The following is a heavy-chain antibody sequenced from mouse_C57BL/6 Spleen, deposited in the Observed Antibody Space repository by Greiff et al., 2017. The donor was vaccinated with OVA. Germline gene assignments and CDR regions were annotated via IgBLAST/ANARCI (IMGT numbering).Heavy chain of an antibody. Sequence: EVQRVESGPELVKPGASVKIPCKASGYTFTDYNMDWVKQSHGKSLEWIGDINPNNGGTIYNQKFKGKATLTVDKSSSTAYMELRSLTSEDTAVYYCARRTYDSLYFDYWGQGTTLTVSS. CDR2: INPNNGGT. D-gene: IGHD2-4*01. CDR1: GYTFTDYN. V-gene: IGHV1-18*01. J-gene: IGHJ2*01. CDR3: ARRTYDSLYFDY.